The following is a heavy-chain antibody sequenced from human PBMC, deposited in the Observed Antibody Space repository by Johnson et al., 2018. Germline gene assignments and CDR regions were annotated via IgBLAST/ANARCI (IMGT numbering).Heavy chain of an antibody. CDR2: IWYDGSNK. D-gene: IGHD5-18*01. CDR1: GFTFSSYG. V-gene: IGHV3-33*01. J-gene: IGHJ6*02. Sequence: QLVESGGGVVQPGRSLRLSCAASGFTFSSYGMHWVRQAPGKGLEWVAVIWYDGSNKYYADSVKGRFTISRDNSKHTRYLQMNSLRAEDTAVNYCARAMSWGIQLYYYYYGMDVWGQGTTVTVSS. CDR3: ARAMSWGIQLYYYYYGMDV.